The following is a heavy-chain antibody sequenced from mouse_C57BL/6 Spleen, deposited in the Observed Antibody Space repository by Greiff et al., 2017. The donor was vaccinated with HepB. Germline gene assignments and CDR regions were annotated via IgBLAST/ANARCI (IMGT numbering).Heavy chain of an antibody. CDR2: ISSGSSTI. Sequence: DVMLVESGGGLVKPGGSLKLSCAASGFTFSDYGMHWVRQAPEKGLEWVAYISSGSSTIYYADTVKGRITISRDNAKTTLFLQMTSLRSEDTAMYYYSEYYGYDSGYFDYWGKGTTLTVSS. V-gene: IGHV5-17*01. CDR3: SEYYGYDSGYFDY. D-gene: IGHD2-14*01. J-gene: IGHJ2*01. CDR1: GFTFSDYG.